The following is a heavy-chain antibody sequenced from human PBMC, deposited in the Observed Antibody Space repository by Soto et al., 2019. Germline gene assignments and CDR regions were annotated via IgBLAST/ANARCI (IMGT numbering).Heavy chain of an antibody. CDR2: IYYSGST. V-gene: IGHV4-39*01. CDR1: GGSISSSSYY. D-gene: IGHD5-12*01. J-gene: IGHJ4*02. CDR3: ARWGHGGGYDEFVENY. Sequence: QLQLQESGPGLVKPSETLSLTCTVSGGSISSSSYYWGWIRQPPGKGLEWIGSIYYSGSTYYNPSLKSRVTISVDTSKNQFSLKLSSVTAADTAVYYCARWGHGGGYDEFVENYWGQGTLVTVSS.